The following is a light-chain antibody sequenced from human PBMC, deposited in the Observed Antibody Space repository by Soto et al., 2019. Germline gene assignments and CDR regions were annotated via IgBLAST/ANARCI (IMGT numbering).Light chain of an antibody. Sequence: DIQLTQSPSSLSAFVGDRVTITCRASQSIGRWLAWFQQKPGKAPKLLIYEASSLEGGVPSRFSGSGSGTEFILTISNLQPDDFATYYCQQYNSYSPYTFGQGTKLEIK. J-gene: IGKJ2*01. CDR2: EAS. V-gene: IGKV1-5*03. CDR3: QQYNSYSPYT. CDR1: QSIGRW.